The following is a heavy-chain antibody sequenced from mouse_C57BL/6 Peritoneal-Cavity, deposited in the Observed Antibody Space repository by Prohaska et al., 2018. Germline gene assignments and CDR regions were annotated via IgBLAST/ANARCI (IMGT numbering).Heavy chain of an antibody. CDR2: IKLSKGGT. CDR1: GYTFTSYW. CDR3: ARWGGAFSY. Sequence: QVQLQQPGTELVKPGASVKLSCKASGYTFTSYWMHWVKQRPGQGLDCIGNIKLSKGGTNDNWKFKSKATLTVDKSSSTAYMQLSSLTSEDSAVYYCARWGGAFSYGVQGTLVTVSA. V-gene: IGHV1-53*01. J-gene: IGHJ3*01.